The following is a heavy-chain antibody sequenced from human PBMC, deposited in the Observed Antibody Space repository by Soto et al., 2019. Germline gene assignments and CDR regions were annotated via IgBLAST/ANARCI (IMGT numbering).Heavy chain of an antibody. J-gene: IGHJ4*02. D-gene: IGHD2-8*01. V-gene: IGHV1-69*01. Sequence: QVQLVQSGAEVKKPGSSVKVSCKASGGTISSYAISWVRQAPGQGLEWMGGIIPIFGTANYAQKFQGRVTITADESTSTAYMELSSLRSEDTAVYYCARSEPSVLMVYANYWGQGTLVTVSS. CDR3: ARSEPSVLMVYANY. CDR2: IIPIFGTA. CDR1: GGTISSYA.